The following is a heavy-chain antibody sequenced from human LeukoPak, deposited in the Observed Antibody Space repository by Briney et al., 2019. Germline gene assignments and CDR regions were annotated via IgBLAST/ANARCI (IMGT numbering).Heavy chain of an antibody. J-gene: IGHJ4*02. CDR2: IRGSGGST. CDR3: PKGGLTIFGVVAYYFDY. Sequence: GGSLRLSCAASGFTFSSYAMSWVRQAPGKGLEWVSAIRGSGGSTYYPDSVRGRFTISRDNSKNTLYLQMNSLRAEDTAVYYCPKGGLTIFGVVAYYFDYWGQGTLVTVSS. D-gene: IGHD3-3*01. CDR1: GFTFSSYA. V-gene: IGHV3-23*01.